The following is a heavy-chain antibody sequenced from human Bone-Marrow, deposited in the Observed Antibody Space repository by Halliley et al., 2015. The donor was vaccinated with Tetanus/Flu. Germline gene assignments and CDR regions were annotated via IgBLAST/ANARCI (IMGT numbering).Heavy chain of an antibody. J-gene: IGHJ6*02. D-gene: IGHD6-19*01. Sequence: TLSTCAVYGGSFGDSGYYWNWCRQPPGKGLEWIGEIIPYGNINYNQSLQSRVTISVDTSKNQFSLKLSSVSAADTAVYYCARGHRVSNGWGTYYNYGMDAWGQGTAVSVSS. CDR2: IIPYGNI. V-gene: IGHV4-34*01. CDR3: ARGHRVSNGWGTYYNYGMDA. CDR1: GGSFGDSGYY.